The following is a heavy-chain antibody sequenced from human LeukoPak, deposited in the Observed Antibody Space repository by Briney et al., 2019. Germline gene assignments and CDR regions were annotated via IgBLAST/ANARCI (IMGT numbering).Heavy chain of an antibody. CDR1: GFTFSSYG. D-gene: IGHD3-10*01. CDR3: AREPRFGELKLHDAFDI. CDR2: ISRSGDST. Sequence: PGGSLRLSCAASGFTFSSYGMRWVRQAPGKGLEWVSAISRSGDSTYYADSVKGRFTISRDNSKNTLYLQMNSLRAEDTAVYYCAREPRFGELKLHDAFDIWGQGTMVTVSS. V-gene: IGHV3-23*01. J-gene: IGHJ3*02.